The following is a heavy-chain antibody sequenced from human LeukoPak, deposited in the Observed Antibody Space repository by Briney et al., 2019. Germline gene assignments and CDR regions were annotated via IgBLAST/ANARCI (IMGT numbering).Heavy chain of an antibody. Sequence: ASVKVSCKASAGTFSSYAISWVRQAPGQGLEWMGWINSTRRGTNYAQKFRGRVTMTRDTSISTAYMELRSVRSDDTAVYYCARDHGDDAFDIWGPGTMVTVSS. CDR2: INSTRRGT. D-gene: IGHD3-3*01. J-gene: IGHJ3*02. CDR3: ARDHGDDAFDI. V-gene: IGHV1-2*02. CDR1: AGTFSSYA.